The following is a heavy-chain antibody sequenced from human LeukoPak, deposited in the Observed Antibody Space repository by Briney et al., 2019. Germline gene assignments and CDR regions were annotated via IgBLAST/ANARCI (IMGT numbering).Heavy chain of an antibody. Sequence: GGSLRLSCAASGFTFDDYAMHWVRQAPGKGLEWVSGISWNSGSIGYADSVKGRFTISRDNAKNSLYLQMNSLRAEDTALYYCAKDGVSSGWYLQYYFDYWGQGTLVTVSS. J-gene: IGHJ4*02. D-gene: IGHD6-19*01. CDR1: GFTFDDYA. CDR3: AKDGVSSGWYLQYYFDY. CDR2: ISWNSGSI. V-gene: IGHV3-9*01.